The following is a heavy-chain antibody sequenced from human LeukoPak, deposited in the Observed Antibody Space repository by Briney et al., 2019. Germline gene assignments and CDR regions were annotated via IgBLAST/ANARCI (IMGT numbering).Heavy chain of an antibody. Sequence: SGGSLRLSCAAFGFTFSTYAMSWVRQAPGKGLEWVSAISGSGGSTYYADSVKGRFTISRDNSKNTLYLQMNSLRAEDTAVYYCAKRYGGNSGAFDIWGQGTMVTVSS. V-gene: IGHV3-23*01. CDR2: ISGSGGST. D-gene: IGHD4-23*01. CDR1: GFTFSTYA. J-gene: IGHJ3*02. CDR3: AKRYGGNSGAFDI.